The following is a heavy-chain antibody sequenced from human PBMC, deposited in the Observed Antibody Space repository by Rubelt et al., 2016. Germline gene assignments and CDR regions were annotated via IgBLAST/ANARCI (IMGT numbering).Heavy chain of an antibody. Sequence: VQLVESGGGLVQPGGSLRLSCAASGFIVSSNYMSWVRQAPGKGLEWVSAISGNGGSTYYADSVRGRFTISRDNSRNPLYLQMNSLRAEDTAVYYCAKGHSNLDYWGQGTLVTVSS. D-gene: IGHD6-13*01. V-gene: IGHV3-23*04. J-gene: IGHJ4*02. CDR2: ISGNGGST. CDR1: GFIVSSNY. CDR3: AKGHSNLDY.